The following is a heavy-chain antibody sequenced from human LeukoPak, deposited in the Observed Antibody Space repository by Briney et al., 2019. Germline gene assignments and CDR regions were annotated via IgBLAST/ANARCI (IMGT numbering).Heavy chain of an antibody. J-gene: IGHJ3*02. CDR3: ARGPYCTNGVCYRDAFDI. CDR2: INHSGST. V-gene: IGHV4-34*01. CDR1: GFTFSSYV. D-gene: IGHD2-8*01. Sequence: GSLRLSCAASGFTFSSYVMHWIRQPPGKGLEWIGEINHSGSTNYNPSLKSRVTISVDTSKNQFSLKLSSVTAADTAVYYCARGPYCTNGVCYRDAFDIWGQGTMVTVSS.